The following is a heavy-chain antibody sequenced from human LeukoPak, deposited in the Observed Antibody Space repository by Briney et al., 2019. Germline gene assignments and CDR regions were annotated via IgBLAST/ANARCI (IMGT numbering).Heavy chain of an antibody. V-gene: IGHV4-4*09. J-gene: IGHJ4*02. CDR1: SGSISSYF. CDR3: AGGGSRVFDF. Sequence: SETLSLTCTVSSGSISSYFWSWIRQPPGKDLEWIGYIYSSGSTSYNPSLKSRVTISVDTSKNQFSLKLTSVTAADTAVYYCAGGGSRVFDFWGQGTLVTVSS. D-gene: IGHD2-2*01. CDR2: IYSSGST.